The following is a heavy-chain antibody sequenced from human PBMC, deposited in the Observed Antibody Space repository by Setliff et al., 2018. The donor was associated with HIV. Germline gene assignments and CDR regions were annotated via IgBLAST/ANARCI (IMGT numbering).Heavy chain of an antibody. V-gene: IGHV4-39*01. D-gene: IGHD1-26*01. J-gene: IGHJ5*02. CDR2: IHDNGKA. CDR3: VRYRSKIDWFDR. CDR1: GDYISSDDYY. Sequence: PSETLSLTCTVSGDYISSDDYYWGWIRQAPGKGLEWMGFIHDNGKAFYDTALKSRLTMYADTSRTQFYLNLRSVTASDTAVYYCVRYRSKIDWFDRWGQGTLVTVSS.